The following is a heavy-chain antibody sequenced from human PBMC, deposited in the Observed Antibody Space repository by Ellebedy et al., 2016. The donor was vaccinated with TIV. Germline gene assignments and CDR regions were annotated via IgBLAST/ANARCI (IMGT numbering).Heavy chain of an antibody. D-gene: IGHD6-13*01. CDR2: IIPIIGIT. CDR3: ARCDSSSWYSQYFEY. J-gene: IGHJ4*02. V-gene: IGHV1-69*10. Sequence: SVKVSCKASGDTFRTYGISWVRQAPGQGPEWMGGIIPIIGITNYAQKFQGRVTITADISTNTAYLEVGSLRSEDTAVDYCARCDSSSWYSQYFEYWGQGTLVTVSS. CDR1: GDTFRTYG.